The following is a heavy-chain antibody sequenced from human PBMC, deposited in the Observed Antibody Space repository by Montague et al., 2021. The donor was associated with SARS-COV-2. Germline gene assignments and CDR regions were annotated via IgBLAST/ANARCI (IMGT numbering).Heavy chain of an antibody. CDR2: IYYTGNT. Sequence: SETLSLTCTVSGASITNTIDYWAWIRQPPGKGLEWIGSIYYTGNTYYNPSLKSRVTISVVTSKNHFTLKLSSVTAAETAVYYCARLKRYFDSSGSPSAFDFWGQGTKVTVSS. CDR3: ARLKRYFDSSGSPSAFDF. J-gene: IGHJ3*01. D-gene: IGHD3-22*01. CDR1: GASITNTIDY. V-gene: IGHV4-39*02.